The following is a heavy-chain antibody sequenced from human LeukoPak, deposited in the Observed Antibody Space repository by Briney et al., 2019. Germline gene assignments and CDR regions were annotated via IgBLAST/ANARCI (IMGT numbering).Heavy chain of an antibody. CDR1: GFIVSSNY. CDR2: IYSGGST. V-gene: IGHV3-53*04. Sequence: GGSLRLSCAPSGFIVSSNYMTWVRQAPGKGLEWVSIIYSGGSTYYADSVKGRFTISRNNSESTLYLQMDSLRGDDAAVYYCAKAVGRISWSFDYWGQGALVTVSS. J-gene: IGHJ4*02. D-gene: IGHD6-13*01. CDR3: AKAVGRISWSFDY.